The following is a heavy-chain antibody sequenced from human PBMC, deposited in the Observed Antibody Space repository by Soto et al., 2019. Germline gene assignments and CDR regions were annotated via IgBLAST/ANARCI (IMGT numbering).Heavy chain of an antibody. J-gene: IGHJ4*02. V-gene: IGHV3-30*18. CDR2: MSFDGTYK. Sequence: QVQLAESGGGVVQPGGSLRLSCVGSGFRFSDYGMHWVRQAPGKGLEWVAMMSFDGTYKYYADSVKGRFIISRDNSKNTLYLQMNSLRAEDTAVYYCAKDRRDGEYSSVYDFWGQGTLVTVSS. D-gene: IGHD5-18*01. CDR1: GFRFSDYG. CDR3: AKDRRDGEYSSVYDF.